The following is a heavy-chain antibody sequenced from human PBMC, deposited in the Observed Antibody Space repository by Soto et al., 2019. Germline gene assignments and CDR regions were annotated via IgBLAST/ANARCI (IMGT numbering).Heavy chain of an antibody. D-gene: IGHD5-12*01. Sequence: ASVKVSCKASGYTFTGHYIHWVRQAPEQGPEWMGEIGPESGATRYAQKFQGRVTMTRDMSITTVYMELNNLSPDDTAVYYCGRGRSGEIVVFYWGQGTPVTVSS. CDR3: GRGRSGEIVVFY. J-gene: IGHJ4*02. CDR2: IGPESGAT. CDR1: GYTFTGHY. V-gene: IGHV1-2*02.